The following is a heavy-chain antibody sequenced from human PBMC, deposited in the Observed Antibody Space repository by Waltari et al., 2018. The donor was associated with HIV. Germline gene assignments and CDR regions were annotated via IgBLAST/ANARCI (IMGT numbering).Heavy chain of an antibody. J-gene: IGHJ4*02. V-gene: IGHV3-15*01. Sequence: EVQLVESGGGLVKPGGSLRLSCAASGFTFTNAWMNWVRQAPGKGLGWVGRIRSKADDGTTDYAAPVKGRFTISRDDSTNTLFLQMNGLKTDDTAVYYCATSGGSPARFDYWGQGTLVTVSS. CDR1: GFTFTNAW. D-gene: IGHD2-2*01. CDR3: ATSGGSPARFDY. CDR2: IRSKADDGTT.